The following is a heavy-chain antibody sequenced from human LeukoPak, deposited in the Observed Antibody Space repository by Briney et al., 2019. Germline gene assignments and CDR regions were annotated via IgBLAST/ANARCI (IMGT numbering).Heavy chain of an antibody. CDR1: RFTFDDYG. Sequence: PGGSLRLSCAASRFTFDDYGMSWVRQAPGKGLEWVSGINWNGGSTGYADSVKGRFTISRGNAKNSLYLQMNSLRAEDTALYHCARSTSSIAAAGTDYWGQGTLVTVSS. J-gene: IGHJ4*02. CDR2: INWNGGST. D-gene: IGHD6-13*01. CDR3: ARSTSSIAAAGTDY. V-gene: IGHV3-20*01.